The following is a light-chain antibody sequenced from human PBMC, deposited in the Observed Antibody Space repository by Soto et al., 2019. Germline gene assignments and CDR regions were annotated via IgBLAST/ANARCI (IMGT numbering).Light chain of an antibody. CDR2: AAS. J-gene: IGKJ4*01. CDR3: QQANSFPFT. Sequence: DIQMTQSPSSLSASVGDRVAITCRASQNIFSYLNWYQQKPGKAPKLLXYAASNLQSGVPSRFSGSGSGTDFTLTISSLQPEDFATYYCQQANSFPFTFGGGTKVDIK. V-gene: IGKV1-39*01. CDR1: QNIFSY.